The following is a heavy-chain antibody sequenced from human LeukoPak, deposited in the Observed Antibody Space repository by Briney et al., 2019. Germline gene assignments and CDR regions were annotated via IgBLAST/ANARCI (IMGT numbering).Heavy chain of an antibody. CDR3: ARVGITMVRGVIITVLFDP. J-gene: IGHJ5*02. CDR1: GYTFTSYY. V-gene: IGHV1-46*01. Sequence: ASVKVSCKASGYTFTSYYMHWVRQAPGQGLEWMGIINPSGGSTSYAQKFQGRVTMTRDMSTSTVYMELSSLRSEDTAVYYCARVGITMVRGVIITVLFDPWGQGTLVTVSS. D-gene: IGHD3-10*01. CDR2: INPSGGST.